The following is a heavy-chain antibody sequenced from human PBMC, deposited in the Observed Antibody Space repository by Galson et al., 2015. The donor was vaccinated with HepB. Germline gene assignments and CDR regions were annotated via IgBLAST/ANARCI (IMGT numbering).Heavy chain of an antibody. J-gene: IGHJ4*02. CDR2: IWYDGSNK. D-gene: IGHD3-22*01. CDR1: GFTFSSYG. CDR3: ARDKKGSSGYFNY. Sequence: SLRLSCAASGFTFSSYGMHWVRQAPGKGLEWVAVIWYDGSNKYHADSVKGRFTISRDNSKNTLYLQMNSLRAEDTAVYYCARDKKGSSGYFNYWGQGTLVTVSS. V-gene: IGHV3-33*01.